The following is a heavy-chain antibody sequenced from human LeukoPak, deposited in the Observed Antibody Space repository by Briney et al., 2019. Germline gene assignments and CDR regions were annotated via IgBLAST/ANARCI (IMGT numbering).Heavy chain of an antibody. CDR3: AKRLAMTGTYHFDY. Sequence: QAGGSLRLSCAASGFTFSNYGMNWVRQAPGKGLEWVSRISGTGGTTFYAGSVKGRFTISRDNSKNTLYLQMNSLRAEDTAVYYCAKRLAMTGTYHFDYWGQGTLVTVSS. J-gene: IGHJ4*02. D-gene: IGHD6-19*01. CDR2: ISGTGGTT. CDR1: GFTFSNYG. V-gene: IGHV3-23*01.